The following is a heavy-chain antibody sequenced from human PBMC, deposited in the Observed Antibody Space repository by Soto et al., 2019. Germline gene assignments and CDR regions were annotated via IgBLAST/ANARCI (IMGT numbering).Heavy chain of an antibody. CDR1: GDSISNGGYS. J-gene: IGHJ4*02. Sequence: QLQLQESGSGLVKPSQTLSLTCAVSGDSISNGGYSWNWIRQPPGKGLEWIGYIYHSGGTDYNPSLKPRATLTVDSPNSQSPLQPSSVTAADTAVYCCARDSPSGYYVEFWGQGTGVTVSS. CDR3: ARDSPSGYYVEF. CDR2: IYHSGGT. V-gene: IGHV4-30-2*01. D-gene: IGHD3-22*01.